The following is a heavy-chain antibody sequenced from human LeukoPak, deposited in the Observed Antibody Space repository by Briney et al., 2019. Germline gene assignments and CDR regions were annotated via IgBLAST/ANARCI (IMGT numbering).Heavy chain of an antibody. D-gene: IGHD5-12*01. CDR1: GFTFSSYW. CDR2: INSDGSST. CDR3: ARDLRHSGYDWPWYYYYGMDV. V-gene: IGHV3-74*01. Sequence: PGGSLSLSCAASGFTFSSYWMHWVRQAPGKGLVWVSRINSDGSSTSYADSVKGRFTISRDNAKNTLYLQMNSLRAEDTAVYYCARDLRHSGYDWPWYYYYGMDVWGQGTTVTVSS. J-gene: IGHJ6*02.